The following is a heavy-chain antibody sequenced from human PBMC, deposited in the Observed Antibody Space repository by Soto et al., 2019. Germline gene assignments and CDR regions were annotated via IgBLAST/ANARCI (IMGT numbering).Heavy chain of an antibody. V-gene: IGHV3-48*01. D-gene: IGHD2-15*01. J-gene: IGHJ4*02. CDR3: ARGPTCIEGSCSSGSWHDY. CDR1: GFTFSNYD. CDR2: ISSSSGTI. Sequence: EVQLVESGGDVVQPGESLRVSCAASGFTFSNYDMNWVRQAPGKGLEWVSYISSSSGTIYYADSVKGRFTTSRDNAKNSLSLQMNSLRAEDTAVYYCARGPTCIEGSCSSGSWHDYWGQGTLVTVSS.